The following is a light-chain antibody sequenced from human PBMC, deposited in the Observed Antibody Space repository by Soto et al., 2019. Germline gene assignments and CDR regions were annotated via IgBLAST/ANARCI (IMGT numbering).Light chain of an antibody. CDR1: SSDVGGYDY. J-gene: IGLJ1*01. CDR2: EVS. V-gene: IGLV2-8*01. CDR3: TSYTGSNNYV. Sequence: QSALTQPPSASGSPGQSVTLSCTETSSDVGGYDYVSWYQHHPGKAPKLMIYEVSKRPSGVPDRFSGSKSGNTASLTVSGLQAEDEADYYCTSYTGSNNYVFGTGTKVTVL.